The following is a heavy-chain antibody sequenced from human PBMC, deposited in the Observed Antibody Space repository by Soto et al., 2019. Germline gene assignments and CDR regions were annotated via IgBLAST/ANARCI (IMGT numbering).Heavy chain of an antibody. CDR2: TYYRSKWYN. Sequence: SQTLSLTCAISGDSVSSNSAAWNWIRQSPSRGLEWLGRTYYRSKWYNDYAGSVKSRITINPDTSKNQFSLQLNSVTPEDTAVYYCARDYLIAAACTNGSRYYYYGMYVWSQGNTVTVSS. J-gene: IGHJ6*02. D-gene: IGHD6-13*01. V-gene: IGHV6-1*01. CDR1: GDSVSSNSAA. CDR3: ARDYLIAAACTNGSRYYYYGMYV.